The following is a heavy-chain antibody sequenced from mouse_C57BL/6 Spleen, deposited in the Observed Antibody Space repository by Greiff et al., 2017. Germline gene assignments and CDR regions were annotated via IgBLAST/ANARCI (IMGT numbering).Heavy chain of an antibody. CDR2: IDPSDSET. V-gene: IGHV1-52*01. Sequence: QVQLQQPGAELVRPGSSVKLSCKASGYTFTSYWMHWVKQRPIQGLEWIGNIDPSDSETHYNQKFKDKATLTVDKSSSTAYMQLSSLTCEDSAVYYCARGDYGSLYAMDYWGQGTSVTVSS. J-gene: IGHJ4*01. CDR3: ARGDYGSLYAMDY. CDR1: GYTFTSYW. D-gene: IGHD1-1*01.